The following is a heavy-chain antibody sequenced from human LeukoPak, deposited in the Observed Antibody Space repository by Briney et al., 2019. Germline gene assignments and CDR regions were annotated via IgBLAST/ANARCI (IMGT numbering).Heavy chain of an antibody. CDR1: GFTFSSHA. CDR3: ARVVAGTDY. CDR2: LIENGATT. J-gene: IGHJ4*02. V-gene: IGHV3-23*01. D-gene: IGHD2-15*01. Sequence: GGSLRLSCAAPGFTFSSHAMSWVRRAPGKGLEWVSGLIENGATTYYADSVKGRFTISRDNSKNTLYLQMNSLRAEDTAVYYCARVVAGTDYWGQGTLVTVSS.